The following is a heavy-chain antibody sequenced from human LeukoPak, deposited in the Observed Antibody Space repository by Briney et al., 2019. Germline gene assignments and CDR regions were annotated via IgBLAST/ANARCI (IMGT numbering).Heavy chain of an antibody. Sequence: GGSLRLSCAASGFTFSSYAMHWVRQAPGKGLEWVAVISYDGSNKYYADSVEGRFTISRDNSKNTLYLQMNSLRAEDTAVYYCASGRDPYYYYGMDVWGQGTTVTVSS. V-gene: IGHV3-30*04. J-gene: IGHJ6*02. CDR3: ASGRDPYYYYGMDV. CDR2: ISYDGSNK. CDR1: GFTFSSYA.